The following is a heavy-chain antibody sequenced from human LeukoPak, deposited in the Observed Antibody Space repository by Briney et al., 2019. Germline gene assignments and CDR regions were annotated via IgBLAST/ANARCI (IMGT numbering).Heavy chain of an antibody. Sequence: PGGSLRLSCAASGFTFSSYEMNWVRQAPGKGLEWVSYISSSGSTIYYADSVKGRFTISRDNAKNSLYLQMNSLRAEDTAVYYCARGGTYQLLLFDYWGQGILVTVSS. CDR3: ARGGTYQLLLFDY. J-gene: IGHJ4*02. CDR2: ISSSGSTI. D-gene: IGHD2-2*01. CDR1: GFTFSSYE. V-gene: IGHV3-48*03.